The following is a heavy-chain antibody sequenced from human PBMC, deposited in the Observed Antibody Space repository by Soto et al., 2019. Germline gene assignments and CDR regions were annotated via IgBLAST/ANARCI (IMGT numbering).Heavy chain of an antibody. Sequence: EVQLVESGGGLVKPGGSLRLSCAASGFTFSSYSMNWVRQAPGKGLEWVSSISSSSSYICYADSVKGRFTISRDNAKNSLYLQMNSLRAEDTAVYYCARETYSSGWYPNAFDIWGQGTMVTVSS. V-gene: IGHV3-21*01. CDR3: ARETYSSGWYPNAFDI. J-gene: IGHJ3*02. CDR1: GFTFSSYS. CDR2: ISSSSSYI. D-gene: IGHD6-19*01.